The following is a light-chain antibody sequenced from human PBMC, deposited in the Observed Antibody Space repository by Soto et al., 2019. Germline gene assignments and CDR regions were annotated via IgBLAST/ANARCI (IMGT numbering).Light chain of an antibody. Sequence: DIQMTQSPSSLSASVGDRVTITCRASQSITNYLNWYQQKPGKVPKLLIYAASSLQSGVPSRFNGSESGTDFTLSISSLQPEDFATYYCQQSYSTPWTFGQGTKVEIK. V-gene: IGKV1-39*01. CDR3: QQSYSTPWT. CDR1: QSITNY. CDR2: AAS. J-gene: IGKJ1*01.